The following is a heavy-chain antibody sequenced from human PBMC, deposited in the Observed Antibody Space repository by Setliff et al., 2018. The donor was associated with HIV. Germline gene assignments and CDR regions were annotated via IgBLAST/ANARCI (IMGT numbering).Heavy chain of an antibody. V-gene: IGHV1-18*01. J-gene: IGHJ4*02. Sequence: ASVKVSCKASGYTFSRFGITWVRQAPGQGLEWMGWISVYNGNRDYALNFQGRVTLTTDTSTSTAYMELRSLRSDDTAVYYCARGYCTNGVCQSFDFWGQGTLVTVSS. CDR1: GYTFSRFG. D-gene: IGHD2-8*01. CDR2: ISVYNGNR. CDR3: ARGYCTNGVCQSFDF.